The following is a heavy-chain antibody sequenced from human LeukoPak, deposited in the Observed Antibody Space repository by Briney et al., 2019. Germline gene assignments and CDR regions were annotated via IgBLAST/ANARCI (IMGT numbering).Heavy chain of an antibody. J-gene: IGHJ4*02. CDR2: FDPEDGET. CDR3: ATEYCSSTSCYWSY. D-gene: IGHD2-2*01. Sequence: ASVKVSCKVSGCTLTELSMHWVRQAPGKGLEWMGGFDPEDGETIYAQKFQGRVTMTEDTSTDTAYMELSSLRSEDTAVYYCATEYCSSTSCYWSYWGQGTLVTVSS. CDR1: GCTLTELS. V-gene: IGHV1-24*01.